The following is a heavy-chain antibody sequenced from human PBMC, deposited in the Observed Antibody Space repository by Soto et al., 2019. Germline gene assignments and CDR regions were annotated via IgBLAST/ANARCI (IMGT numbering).Heavy chain of an antibody. CDR3: ARDRTGYYDSSGYAQHYYYGMDV. CDR1: GFTFSSYS. Sequence: GGSLRLSXAASGFTFSSYSMNWVRQAPGKGLEWVSSISSSSSYIYYADSVKGRFTTSRDNAKNSLYLQMNSLRAEDTAVYYCARDRTGYYDSSGYAQHYYYGMDVWGQGTTVTVSS. J-gene: IGHJ6*02. V-gene: IGHV3-21*01. CDR2: ISSSSSYI. D-gene: IGHD3-22*01.